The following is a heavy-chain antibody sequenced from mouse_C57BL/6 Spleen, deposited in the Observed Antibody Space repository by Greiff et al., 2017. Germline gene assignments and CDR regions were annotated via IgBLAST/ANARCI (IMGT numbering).Heavy chain of an antibody. CDR2: IYPGDGDT. CDR3: EREKAFYYAMDY. Sequence: QVQLQQSVPELVKPGSSVKISCKASGYAFRSSWMNWVKPRPGKGLEWIGRIYPGDGDTNYNGKFKGKATLTADKSSSTAYMQLSSRTSEYSAVYFCEREKAFYYAMDYWGQGTSVTVSS. V-gene: IGHV1-82*01. D-gene: IGHD3-2*02. CDR1: GYAFRSSW. J-gene: IGHJ4*01.